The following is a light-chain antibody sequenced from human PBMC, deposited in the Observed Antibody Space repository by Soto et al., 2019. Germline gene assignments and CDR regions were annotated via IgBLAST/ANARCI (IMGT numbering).Light chain of an antibody. J-gene: IGKJ1*01. Sequence: EMQMTQSPCTLLGSVGGRVTITFLASQSISTWLAWYKQKPGLAPKLLIYRASRLESGVPSTFSASGSETEFTLTVTSLQPDDFATYYCQQYQKIPWTFGQGTKVDI. CDR2: RAS. CDR1: QSISTW. CDR3: QQYQKIPWT. V-gene: IGKV1-5*03.